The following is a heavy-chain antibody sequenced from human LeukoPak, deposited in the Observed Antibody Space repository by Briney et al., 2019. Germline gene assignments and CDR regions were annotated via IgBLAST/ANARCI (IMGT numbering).Heavy chain of an antibody. Sequence: ASVKVSCKASGYTFTGYYMHWVRQAPGQGLEWMGWINPNSGGTNYAQKFQGWVTMTRDTSISTAYMELSRLRSDDTAVYYCARTPSIAVAGTPNYYYYGMDVWGQGTTVTVSS. J-gene: IGHJ6*02. CDR2: INPNSGGT. CDR3: ARTPSIAVAGTPNYYYYGMDV. D-gene: IGHD6-19*01. CDR1: GYTFTGYY. V-gene: IGHV1-2*04.